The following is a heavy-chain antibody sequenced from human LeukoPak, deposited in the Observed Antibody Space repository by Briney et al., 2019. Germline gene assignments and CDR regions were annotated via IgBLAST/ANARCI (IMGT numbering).Heavy chain of an antibody. CDR2: IYHSGST. D-gene: IGHD3-22*01. CDR1: GGSISSGGYS. J-gene: IGHJ1*01. CDR3: ARGSEYYYDSSGYYNREYFQH. Sequence: PSETLSLTCAVSGGSISSGGYSWSWIRQPPGKGLEWIGYIYHSGSTYYNPSLKSRVTISVDRSKNQFSLKLNSVTAADTAVYYCARGSEYYYDSSGYYNREYFQHWGQGTLVTVSS. V-gene: IGHV4-30-2*01.